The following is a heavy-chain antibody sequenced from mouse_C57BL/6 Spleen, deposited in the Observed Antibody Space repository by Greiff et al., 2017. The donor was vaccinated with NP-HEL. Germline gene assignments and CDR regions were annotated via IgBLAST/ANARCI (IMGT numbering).Heavy chain of an antibody. CDR3: ARSGSNCGPFDY. D-gene: IGHD1-1*01. CDR2: IDPSDSYT. V-gene: IGHV1-69*01. J-gene: IGHJ2*01. Sequence: QVQLQQPGAELVMPGASVKLSCKASGYTLTSYWMHWVKQRPGQGLEWIGEIDPSDSYTNYNQKFKGKSTLTVDKSSSTAYMQLSSLTSEDSAVYYCARSGSNCGPFDYWGQGTTLTVSS. CDR1: GYTLTSYW.